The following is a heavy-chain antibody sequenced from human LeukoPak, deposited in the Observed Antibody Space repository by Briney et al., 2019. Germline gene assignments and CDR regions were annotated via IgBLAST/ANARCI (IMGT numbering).Heavy chain of an antibody. CDR2: MNPNSGNT. J-gene: IGHJ5*02. Sequence: ASVKVSCKASGYTFTSYDINWVRQAPGQGLEWMGWMNPNSGNTGYAQKFQGRVTITRNTSISTAYMELSSLRSEDTAVYYCVREYSSRLYRWFVPWGQGTLVTVSS. CDR1: GYTFTSYD. D-gene: IGHD6-19*01. CDR3: VREYSSRLYRWFVP. V-gene: IGHV1-8*03.